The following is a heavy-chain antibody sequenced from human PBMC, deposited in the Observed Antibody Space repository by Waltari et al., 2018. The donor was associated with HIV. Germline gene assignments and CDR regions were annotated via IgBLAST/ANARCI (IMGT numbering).Heavy chain of an antibody. Sequence: EVQLVESGGGLVKPGGSLRLSCAASGFTFSSSRMTWVSQAPGKGLEWISSISSSSSYIYYADSVKGRFTISRDNAKNSLYLQMNSLRAEDTAVYYCARDIGYGGYVNYWGQGTLVTVSS. J-gene: IGHJ4*02. D-gene: IGHD5-12*01. CDR2: ISSSSSYI. CDR3: ARDIGYGGYVNY. V-gene: IGHV3-21*01. CDR1: GFTFSSSR.